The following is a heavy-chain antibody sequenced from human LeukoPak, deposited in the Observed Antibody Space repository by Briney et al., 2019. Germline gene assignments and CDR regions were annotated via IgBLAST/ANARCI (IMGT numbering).Heavy chain of an antibody. J-gene: IGHJ6*03. V-gene: IGHV3-30-3*01. CDR3: ARDLRRVVPAAIAMDV. D-gene: IGHD2-2*02. CDR1: GFTFSSYA. Sequence: GRSLRLSCAASGFTFSSYAMHWVRQAPGKGLEWVAVISYDGSNKYYADSVKGRFTISRDNSKNTLYLQMNSLRAEDTAVYYCARDLRRVVPAAIAMDVWGKGTTVTVSS. CDR2: ISYDGSNK.